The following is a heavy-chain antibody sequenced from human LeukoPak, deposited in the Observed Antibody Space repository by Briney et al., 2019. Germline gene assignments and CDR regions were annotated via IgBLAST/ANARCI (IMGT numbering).Heavy chain of an antibody. CDR1: GGSINNYY. CDR2: IYSSGSA. CDR3: TREPSP. Sequence: SETLSLTCTISGGSINNYYWSWIRQPAGEGLEWIGRIYSSGSASCNPSLKSRVTLSGDTSKNQLSLKLRYVTAADTAVYYCTREPSPWGQGTLVTVSS. V-gene: IGHV4-4*07. J-gene: IGHJ5*02.